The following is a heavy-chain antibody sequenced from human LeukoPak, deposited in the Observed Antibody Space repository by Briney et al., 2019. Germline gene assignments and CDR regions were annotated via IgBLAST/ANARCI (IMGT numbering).Heavy chain of an antibody. V-gene: IGHV1-18*04. D-gene: IGHD2-21*01. CDR3: AREHIFERSRVDY. CDR1: GYTFTNYV. Sequence: GASVKVSCKASGYTFTNYVINWVRQAPGEGLEWVGWISAYNGNTNYTQKCQGRLTITMDTSTSTAYMELRSLRSDDTAVYFCAREHIFERSRVDYWGQGTLVTVSS. CDR2: ISAYNGNT. J-gene: IGHJ4*02.